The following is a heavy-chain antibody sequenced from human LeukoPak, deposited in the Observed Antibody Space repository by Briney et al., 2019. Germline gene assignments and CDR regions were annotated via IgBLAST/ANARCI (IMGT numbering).Heavy chain of an antibody. CDR1: GFTFSSYA. CDR2: ISGSGGSI. J-gene: IGHJ4*02. CDR3: AKLLGSYYSEAADY. V-gene: IGHV3-23*01. D-gene: IGHD1-26*01. Sequence: PGGSLRLSCAASGFTFSSYAMSWVRQAPGKGLEWVSAISGSGGSIYYADSVKGRFTISRDNSKNTLYLQMNSLRAEDTAVYYCAKLLGSYYSEAADYWGQGTLVTVSS.